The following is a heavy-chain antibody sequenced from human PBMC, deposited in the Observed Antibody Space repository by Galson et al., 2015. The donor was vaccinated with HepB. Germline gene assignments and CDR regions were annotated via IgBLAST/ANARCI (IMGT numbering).Heavy chain of an antibody. V-gene: IGHV3-64D*06. CDR3: VKDRNCSNGLCLGDYNDMDG. CDR1: GFTFSSYV. J-gene: IGHJ6*02. CDR2: ISSNGDST. D-gene: IGHD2-8*01. Sequence: SLRLSCAASGFTFSSYVICWVRQAPGKGLVYVSAISSNGDSTYYADSVKGRFTIARDNSKNTLYLQMNSLRAEDSAVYFCVKDRNCSNGLCLGDYNDMDGWGQGTTVTVAS.